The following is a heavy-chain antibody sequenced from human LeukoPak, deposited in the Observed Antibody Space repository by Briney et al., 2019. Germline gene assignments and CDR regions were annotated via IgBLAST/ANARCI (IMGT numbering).Heavy chain of an antibody. CDR3: AKVHCISTNCNHVWTYFDY. D-gene: IGHD2-2*01. V-gene: IGHV1-18*01. J-gene: IGHJ4*02. Sequence: ASVKVSCKAAGYTFTSHGFIWLRQAPGQGLEWMGWITVNNGYTKYAQELQGRVTMTTDTSTSTAYMELRSLRSDDTAVYYCAKVHCISTNCNHVWTYFDYWGQGTLVTVSS. CDR2: ITVNNGYT. CDR1: GYTFTSHG.